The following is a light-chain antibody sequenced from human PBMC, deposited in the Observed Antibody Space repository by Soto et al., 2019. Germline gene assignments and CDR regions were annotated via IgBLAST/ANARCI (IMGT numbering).Light chain of an antibody. J-gene: IGLJ1*01. CDR1: SSDVGGYNY. CDR2: EVS. CDR3: SSYAGSNYYV. Sequence: QSALTQPPSASGSPGQSVTISCTGTSSDVGGYNYVSWYQQHPGEAPKLMIYEVSKRPSGVPDRFSGSKSGNTASLTVSGLQAEDAADYYCSSYAGSNYYVFGTGTKLTVL. V-gene: IGLV2-8*01.